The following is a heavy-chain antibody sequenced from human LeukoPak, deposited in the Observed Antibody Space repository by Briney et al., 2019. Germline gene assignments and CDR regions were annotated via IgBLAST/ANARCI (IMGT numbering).Heavy chain of an antibody. Sequence: GGSLRLSCAASGFTFSTYSMDWVRQAPGRGLEWVSSISSSSKYIYYADSVKGRFTISRDDAKNSLSLQMNSLRAEDTAVYYCARDLDIVVVPTSWFYPWGQGTLVTVSS. CDR1: GFTFSTYS. CDR3: ARDLDIVVVPTSWFYP. V-gene: IGHV3-21*01. D-gene: IGHD2-2*03. J-gene: IGHJ5*02. CDR2: ISSSSKYI.